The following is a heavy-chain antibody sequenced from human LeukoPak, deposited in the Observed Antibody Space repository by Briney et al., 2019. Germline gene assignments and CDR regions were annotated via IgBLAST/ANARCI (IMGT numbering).Heavy chain of an antibody. CDR1: GYTFTGYY. Sequence: ASVKVSCKASGYTFTGYYMHWVRQAPGQGLEWMGWINPYSGDTNYAQNFQGRVTMTRDTSISTAYMELSRLRSDDTAVYYCARGFGYSYGEFDPWGQGTLVTVSS. CDR2: INPYSGDT. J-gene: IGHJ5*02. CDR3: ARGFGYSYGEFDP. D-gene: IGHD5-18*01. V-gene: IGHV1-2*02.